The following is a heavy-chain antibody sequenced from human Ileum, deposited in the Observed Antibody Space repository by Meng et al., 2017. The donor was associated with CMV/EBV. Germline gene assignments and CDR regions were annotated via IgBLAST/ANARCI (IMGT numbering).Heavy chain of an antibody. CDR3: ARDQDCSSTSCKDY. D-gene: IGHD2-2*01. Sequence: ASVKVSCKASGYTFTSYGISWVRQAPGQGLEWMGWISAYNGNTNYAQKLQGRVTMTTDTSTSTAYMELRSLRSDDTAVYYCARDQDCSSTSCKDYWGQGTLVTVSS. CDR2: ISAYNGNT. J-gene: IGHJ4*02. CDR1: GYTFTSYG. V-gene: IGHV1-18*01.